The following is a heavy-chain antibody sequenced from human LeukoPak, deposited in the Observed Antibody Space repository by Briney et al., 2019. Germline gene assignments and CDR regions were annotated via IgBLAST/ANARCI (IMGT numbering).Heavy chain of an antibody. CDR1: GGSISNSNYY. D-gene: IGHD7-27*01. Sequence: SETLSLTCTVSGGSISNSNYYWGWIRQPPGKGLEWIGSIYYSGRSYYNSSLRSRVTMSVDPSKNHFSLKLTSVTAADTAVYYCTRHPLKGLGPSDYWGQGTLVTVSS. V-gene: IGHV4-39*01. CDR3: TRHPLKGLGPSDY. J-gene: IGHJ4*02. CDR2: IYYSGRS.